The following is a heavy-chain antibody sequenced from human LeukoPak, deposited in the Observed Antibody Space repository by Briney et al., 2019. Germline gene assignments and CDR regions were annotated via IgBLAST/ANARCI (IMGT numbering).Heavy chain of an antibody. CDR3: AKDHYYDSSGYLPYFDY. V-gene: IGHV3-43D*03. Sequence: GGSLRLSCAASGFTFDDYAMHWVRQAPGKDLEWVSLISWDGGSTYYADSVKGRFTISRDNSKNSLYLQMNSLRAEDTALYYCAKDHYYDSSGYLPYFDYWGQGTLVTVSS. CDR1: GFTFDDYA. J-gene: IGHJ4*02. CDR2: ISWDGGST. D-gene: IGHD3-22*01.